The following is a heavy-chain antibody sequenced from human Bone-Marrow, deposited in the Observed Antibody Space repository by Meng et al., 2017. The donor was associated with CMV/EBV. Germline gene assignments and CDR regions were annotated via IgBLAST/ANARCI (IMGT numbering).Heavy chain of an antibody. CDR2: ISYDGSNK. CDR1: GFTFSSYA. V-gene: IGHV3-30-3*01. J-gene: IGHJ6*02. Sequence: GESLKISCAASGFTFSSYAMHWVRQAPGKGLEWVAVISYDGSNKYYADSVKGRFTISRDNSKNTLYLQMNSLRAEDTAVYYCARAAPMVVVITTFRGMDVWGQGTTVTVSS. D-gene: IGHD3-22*01. CDR3: ARAAPMVVVITTFRGMDV.